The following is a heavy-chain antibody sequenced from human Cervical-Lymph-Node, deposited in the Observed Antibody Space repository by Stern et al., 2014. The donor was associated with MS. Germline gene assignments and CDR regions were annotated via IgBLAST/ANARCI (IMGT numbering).Heavy chain of an antibody. Sequence: VQLVQSGAEVKKPGASVHVSCKASGYTFTTYFVHWVRQAPGQGLEWMGIINTSDGDTSYIRSFQGRVTMTRDTSANTVYLRLSNLKSEDTAVYYCARQRTTGHMDFDYWGQGTLVTVSS. V-gene: IGHV1-46*01. CDR1: GYTFTTYF. J-gene: IGHJ4*02. D-gene: IGHD1-1*01. CDR3: ARQRTTGHMDFDY. CDR2: INTSDGDT.